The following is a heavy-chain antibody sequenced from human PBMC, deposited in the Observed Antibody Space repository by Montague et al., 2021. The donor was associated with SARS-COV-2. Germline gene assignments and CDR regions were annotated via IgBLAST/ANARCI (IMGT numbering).Heavy chain of an antibody. CDR1: GFTFSHYA. V-gene: IGHV3-30-3*01. J-gene: IGHJ4*02. CDR2: VSYDGDNK. CDR3: ARGRGPETGYHFDY. Sequence: SLRLSCAASGFTFSHYAMNWVRQAPGKGLEWVAFVSYDGDNKFYAESVKGRFSISRDKAKNTLNLEVHSLRPDDTAVYYCARGRGPETGYHFDYWGQGTQVTVSS. D-gene: IGHD3-9*01.